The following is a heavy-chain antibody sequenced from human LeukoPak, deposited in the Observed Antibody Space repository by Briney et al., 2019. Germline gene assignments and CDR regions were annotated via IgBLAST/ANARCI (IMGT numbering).Heavy chain of an antibody. J-gene: IGHJ3*02. D-gene: IGHD6-13*01. CDR2: TNPNSGGT. V-gene: IGHV1-2*02. CDR1: GYTFTGYY. Sequence: GASVKVSCKASGYTFTGYYMHWVRQAPGQGPEWMGWTNPNSGGTNYAQKFQGRVTMTRDTSISTAYMELSRLRSDDTAVYYCARVAAAAGRRWRGAFDIWGQGTMVTVSS. CDR3: ARVAAAAGRRWRGAFDI.